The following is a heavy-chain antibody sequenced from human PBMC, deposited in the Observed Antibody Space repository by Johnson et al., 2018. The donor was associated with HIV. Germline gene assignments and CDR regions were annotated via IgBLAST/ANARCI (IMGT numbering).Heavy chain of an antibody. CDR3: AKDLGDSSSSRAFDI. CDR2: INSDGSPT. Sequence: VQLVESGGGLVQPGGSLRLSCAASGFTFSDYYMHWVRQAPGTGLVWVSRINSDGSPTSYADSVKGRFTISRDNAKNTLYLKRNSHRAEDTAVYYCAKDLGDSSSSRAFDIWGQVTMVTVSS. CDR1: GFTFSDYY. D-gene: IGHD6-6*01. J-gene: IGHJ3*02. V-gene: IGHV3-74*01.